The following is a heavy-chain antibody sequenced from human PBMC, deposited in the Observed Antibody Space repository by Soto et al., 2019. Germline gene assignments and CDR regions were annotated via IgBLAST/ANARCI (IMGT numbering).Heavy chain of an antibody. CDR3: ARWVGGSMYDNSGKYDS. Sequence: QVQLVESGGGVVQPGRSLRLTCAASGFIFSGSGMHWVRQAPGKGLEGVALVSNDGIRKYYGDSVKGRFTISRDNAENTLYLQMNSLRAEDTAVYYYARWVGGSMYDNSGKYDSWGQGTLVTVSS. CDR1: GFIFSGSG. CDR2: VSNDGIRK. D-gene: IGHD3-22*01. V-gene: IGHV3-30*03. J-gene: IGHJ5*01.